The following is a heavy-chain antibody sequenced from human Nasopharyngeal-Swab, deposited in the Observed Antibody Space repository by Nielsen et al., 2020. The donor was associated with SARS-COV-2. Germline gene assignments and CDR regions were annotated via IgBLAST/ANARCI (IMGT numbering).Heavy chain of an antibody. CDR2: IWYDGSNK. Sequence: GESLKISCAASGFTFSSYGMHWVRQAPGKGLEWVAVIWYDGSNKYYADSVKGRFTISRDNSKNTLYLQMNSLRAEDTAVYYCAEAGLGGAFDYWGQGTLVTVSS. D-gene: IGHD2-21*01. CDR1: GFTFSSYG. CDR3: AEAGLGGAFDY. V-gene: IGHV3-33*01. J-gene: IGHJ4*02.